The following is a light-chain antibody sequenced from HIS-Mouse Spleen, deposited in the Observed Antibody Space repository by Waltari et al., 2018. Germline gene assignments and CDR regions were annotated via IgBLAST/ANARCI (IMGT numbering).Light chain of an antibody. Sequence: QSVLTQPPSASGTPGQRVTISCSGSRSHIGSNYVSWYQQLPGPAPKLLIYRNNQRPSGVPDRFSGSKSGTSASLAISGLRSEDEADYYCAAWDDSLSGPVFGGGTKLTVL. CDR2: RNN. CDR1: RSHIGSNY. CDR3: AAWDDSLSGPV. V-gene: IGLV1-47*01. J-gene: IGLJ2*01.